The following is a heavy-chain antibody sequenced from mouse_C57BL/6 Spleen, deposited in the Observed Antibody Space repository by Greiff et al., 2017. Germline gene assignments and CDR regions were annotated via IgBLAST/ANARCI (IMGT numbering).Heavy chain of an antibody. D-gene: IGHD2-3*01. V-gene: IGHV1-69*01. J-gene: IGHJ2*01. CDR2: IDPSDSYT. CDR1: GYTFTSYW. CDR3: ARGWLLPLYYFDY. Sequence: QVQLQQPGAELVMPGASVKLSCKASGYTFTSYWMHWVKQRPGQGLEWIGEIDPSDSYTNYNQKFKGKSTLTVDKSSSTAYMQLSSLTSEDSAVYYCARGWLLPLYYFDYWGQGTTLTVSS.